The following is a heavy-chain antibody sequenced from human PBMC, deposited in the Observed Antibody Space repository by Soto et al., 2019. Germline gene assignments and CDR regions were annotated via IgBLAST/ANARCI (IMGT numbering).Heavy chain of an antibody. V-gene: IGHV1-18*01. CDR2: IIPSTATT. Sequence: ASVKVSCKASGYTFTSYGISWVRQAPGQGLEWMGWIIPSTATTKYAQKFQGRVTITTDTSTSTAYMELSSLRSEDTAVYYCAREGLVLVPTTVNSDYYYYAMDVWGQGTTVTVSS. CDR1: GYTFTSYG. J-gene: IGHJ6*02. D-gene: IGHD2-15*01. CDR3: AREGLVLVPTTVNSDYYYYAMDV.